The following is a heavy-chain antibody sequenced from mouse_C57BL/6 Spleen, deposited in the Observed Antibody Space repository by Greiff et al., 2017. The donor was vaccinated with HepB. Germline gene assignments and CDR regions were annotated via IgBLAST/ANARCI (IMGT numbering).Heavy chain of an antibody. CDR3: TREVTTVVERYFDY. J-gene: IGHJ2*01. D-gene: IGHD1-1*01. CDR1: GYTFTDYE. CDR2: IDPETGGT. V-gene: IGHV1-15*01. Sequence: QVQLQQSGAELVRPGASVTLSCKASGYTFTDYEMHWVKQTPVHGLEWIGAIDPETGGTAYNQKFKGKAILTADKSSSTAYMELRSLTSEDSAVYYCTREVTTVVERYFDYWGQGTTLTVSS.